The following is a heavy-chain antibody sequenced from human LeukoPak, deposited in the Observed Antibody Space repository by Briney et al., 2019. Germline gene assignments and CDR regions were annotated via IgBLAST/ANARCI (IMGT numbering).Heavy chain of an antibody. CDR2: IYHSGST. J-gene: IGHJ4*02. CDR1: GYSLSSVYY. V-gene: IGHV4-38-2*02. CDR3: ARDDVYFDY. Sequence: SETLSLTCPVSGYSLSSVYYWGCIRQPPGKGLEWIGSIYHSGSTYYNPSLRSRVTISVDTSKNQFSLKRASVTAADTAVYYCARDDVYFDYWGEGTLVTVSP.